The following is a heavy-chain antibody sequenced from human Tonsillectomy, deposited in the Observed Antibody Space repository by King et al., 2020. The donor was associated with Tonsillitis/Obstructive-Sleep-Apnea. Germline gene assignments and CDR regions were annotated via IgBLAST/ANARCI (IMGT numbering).Heavy chain of an antibody. J-gene: IGHJ6*03. V-gene: IGHV3-13*01. D-gene: IGHD6-6*01. CDR3: ARGGQLGQYYYYYMDV. CDR1: GFTFSTYD. CDR2: IVPAGDT. Sequence: EVQLVESGGGLLQPGGSLRLSCPASGFTFSTYDMHWVPQPTGKGREWVSAIVPAGDTSFPGSVKGRFTISRENAKNSLYLQMNSLRAGDTAVYYCARGGQLGQYYYYYMDVWGKGTTVTVSS.